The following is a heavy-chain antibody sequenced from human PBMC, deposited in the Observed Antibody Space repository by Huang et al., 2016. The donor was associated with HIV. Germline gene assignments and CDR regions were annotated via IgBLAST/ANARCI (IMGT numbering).Heavy chain of an antibody. CDR3: AKDSDYNWHHCDY. J-gene: IGHJ4*02. Sequence: EVQLLESGGGLVQPGGSLRLSCAASGFTFNSYAMSWVRQAPGKGLEWGSTSSGSGLTTYYADSVKGRFTISRDNSKNTLYLQINSLRAEDTAVYYCAKDSDYNWHHCDYWGQGNLVSVSS. V-gene: IGHV3-23*01. D-gene: IGHD1-1*01. CDR1: GFTFNSYA. CDR2: SSGSGLTT.